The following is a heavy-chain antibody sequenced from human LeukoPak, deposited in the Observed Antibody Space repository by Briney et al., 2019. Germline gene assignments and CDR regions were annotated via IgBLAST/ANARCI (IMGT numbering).Heavy chain of an antibody. V-gene: IGHV3-23*01. Sequence: GGSLRLSCVVSGISLSNYAMTWVRQAPGKGLEWVSYISERGGSTTYADPVKGRFTISRDNSKNTLYLQMNSLRAEDTAEYYCAKRGGTESFYYYYYMDVWGKGTTVTVSS. D-gene: IGHD2-15*01. CDR2: ISERGGST. CDR3: AKRGGTESFYYYYYMDV. CDR1: GISLSNYA. J-gene: IGHJ6*03.